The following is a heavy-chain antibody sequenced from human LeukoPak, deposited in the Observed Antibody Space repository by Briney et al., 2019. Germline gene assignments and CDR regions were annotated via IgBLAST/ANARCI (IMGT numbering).Heavy chain of an antibody. D-gene: IGHD3-22*01. CDR2: ISTGGSLI. Sequence: GGSLRLSCAASGFSFSTYEMNGVRQAPGEGREWVSYISTGGSLIYYADSVKGRFTISRDNAKNSLYLQMNSLRAEDTAVYYCARDDYYDSSGYCDYWGQGTLVTVSS. V-gene: IGHV3-48*03. CDR1: GFSFSTYE. J-gene: IGHJ4*02. CDR3: ARDDYYDSSGYCDY.